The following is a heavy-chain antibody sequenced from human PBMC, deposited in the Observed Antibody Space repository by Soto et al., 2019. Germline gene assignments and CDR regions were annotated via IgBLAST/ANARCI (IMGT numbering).Heavy chain of an antibody. CDR3: ARRVTMVRGATDAFDI. CDR2: IYPGDSDT. J-gene: IGHJ3*02. V-gene: IGHV5-51*01. Sequence: GESLKISCKGSGYSFTSYRIGWVRQMPGKGLEWMGIIYPGDSDTRYSPSFQGQVTISADKSISTAYLQWSSLKASDTAMYYCARRVTMVRGATDAFDIWGQGTMVTVSS. D-gene: IGHD3-10*01. CDR1: GYSFTSYR.